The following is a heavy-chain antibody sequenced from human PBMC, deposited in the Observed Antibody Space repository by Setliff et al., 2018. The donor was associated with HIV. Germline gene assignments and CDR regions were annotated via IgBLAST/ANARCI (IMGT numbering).Heavy chain of an antibody. V-gene: IGHV4-59*01. D-gene: IGHD3-16*01. Sequence: SETLSLTCTVSGGSISSYYWSWIRQPPGKGLEWIGYIYYSGSTNYNPSLKSRFTISVDTSKNQFSLKLSSVTAADTAVYHCSRGSYYMNVWGKGTTVTVSS. CDR3: SRGSYYMNV. CDR1: GGSISSYY. J-gene: IGHJ6*03. CDR2: IYYSGST.